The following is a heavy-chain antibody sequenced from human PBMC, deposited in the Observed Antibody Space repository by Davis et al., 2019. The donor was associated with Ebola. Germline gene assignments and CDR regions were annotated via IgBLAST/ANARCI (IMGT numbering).Heavy chain of an antibody. CDR1: GFTFSGSA. V-gene: IGHV3-73*01. Sequence: GESLRLSCAASGFTFSGSAMHWVRQASGKGLEWVGRIRSKANSYATAYAASVKGRFTISRDDSKNTAYLQMNSLKTEDTAVYYCTGGNSPDYWGQGTLVTVSS. D-gene: IGHD4-23*01. CDR2: IRSKANSYAT. CDR3: TGGNSPDY. J-gene: IGHJ4*02.